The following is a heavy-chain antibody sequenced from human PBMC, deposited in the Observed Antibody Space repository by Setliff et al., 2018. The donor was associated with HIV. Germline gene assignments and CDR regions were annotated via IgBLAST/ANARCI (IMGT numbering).Heavy chain of an antibody. V-gene: IGHV4-39*01. J-gene: IGHJ4*02. D-gene: IGHD3-3*01. Sequence: SETLSLTCTVSGGSMRSTTYYWGWVRQPPGKGLEWIGNVHFSGTTYYNPSLKSRVTISVDPSQNQFSLRLISVTAADAAMHYCARPSLGIGGGSKFDSWGQGTLVTVS. CDR2: VHFSGTT. CDR1: GGSMRSTTYY. CDR3: ARPSLGIGGGSKFDS.